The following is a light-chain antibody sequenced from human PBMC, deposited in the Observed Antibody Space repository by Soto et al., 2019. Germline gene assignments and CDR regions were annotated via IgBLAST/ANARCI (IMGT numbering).Light chain of an antibody. CDR1: QSVSSN. CDR3: QQYNNWPLT. J-gene: IGKJ4*01. Sequence: IVMTQSPATLSVSPGERAILSCRASQSVSSNLAWYQQKPGQVPRLLIYGASTKATGISGRFSGSGSGTEFTPTISSLQSEDFAVYYCQQYNNWPLTFGGGTKVEIK. V-gene: IGKV3-15*01. CDR2: GAS.